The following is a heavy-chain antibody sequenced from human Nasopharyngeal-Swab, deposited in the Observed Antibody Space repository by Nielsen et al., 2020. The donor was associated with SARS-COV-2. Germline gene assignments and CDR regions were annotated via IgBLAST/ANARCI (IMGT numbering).Heavy chain of an antibody. CDR1: GGSLSSSNYY. J-gene: IGHJ4*02. V-gene: IGHV4-39*02. CDR3: GRLTKTTVTRRLYFDY. CDR2: VSYSGPT. Sequence: SETLSLTCTASGGSLSSSNYYGGSIRQPPGKGLEWIGTVSYSGPTYYNPSLKSRVTMSVDTSKNHFSLRLTSVTAADTAVYYCGRLTKTTVTRRLYFDYWGQGTLVTVSS. D-gene: IGHD4-11*01.